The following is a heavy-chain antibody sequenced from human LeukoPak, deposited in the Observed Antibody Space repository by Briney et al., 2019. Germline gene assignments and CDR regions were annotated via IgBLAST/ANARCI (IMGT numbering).Heavy chain of an antibody. D-gene: IGHD3-3*01. J-gene: IGHJ6*02. CDR3: ARDRADDFWSGWPHCYYYGMDV. Sequence: ASVKVSCKASGYTFTSYGISWVRQAPGQGLEWMGWISAYNGNTNYAQKLQGRVTMTTDTSTSTAYMELRSLRSDDTAVYYCARDRADDFWSGWPHCYYYGMDVWGQGTTVTVSS. CDR2: ISAYNGNT. CDR1: GYTFTSYG. V-gene: IGHV1-18*01.